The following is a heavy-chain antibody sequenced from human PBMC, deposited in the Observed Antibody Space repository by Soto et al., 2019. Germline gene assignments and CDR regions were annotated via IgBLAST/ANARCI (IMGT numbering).Heavy chain of an antibody. Sequence: QVQLQESGPGLVKPSQTLSLTCTVSGGSISSGDYYWSWIRQPPGKGLEWIGYIYYSGSTYYNPSLKSRVTISVATSKNLFSLKLSSVTAADTAVYYCARDRWLVHYFDYWGQGTLVTVSS. J-gene: IGHJ4*02. V-gene: IGHV4-30-4*01. CDR3: ARDRWLVHYFDY. CDR2: IYYSGST. CDR1: GGSISSGDYY. D-gene: IGHD6-19*01.